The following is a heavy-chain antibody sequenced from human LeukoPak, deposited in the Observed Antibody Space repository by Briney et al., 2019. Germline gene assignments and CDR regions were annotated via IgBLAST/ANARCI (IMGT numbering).Heavy chain of an antibody. J-gene: IGHJ4*02. V-gene: IGHV4-34*01. D-gene: IGHD6-19*01. Sequence: SETLSLTCAVYGGSFSGYYWSWIRQPPGKGLEWIGEINHSGSTNYNPSLTSRVTISVDTSKNQFSLKLSSVTAADTAVYYCARGGGSSGWYTYWGQGTLVTVSS. CDR2: INHSGST. CDR3: ARGGGSSGWYTY. CDR1: GGSFSGYY.